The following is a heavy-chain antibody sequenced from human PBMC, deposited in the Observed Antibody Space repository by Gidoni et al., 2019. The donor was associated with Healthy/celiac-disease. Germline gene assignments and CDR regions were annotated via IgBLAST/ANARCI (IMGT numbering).Heavy chain of an antibody. D-gene: IGHD3-3*01. CDR2: ISGSGGST. J-gene: IGHJ5*02. CDR1: GFTFSSYA. CDR3: AKDAVGYDFWSGYYSNCFDP. Sequence: EVQLLESGGGLVQPGGSLRLSCAASGFTFSSYAMSWVRQAPGKGREWVSAISGSGGSTYYADSVKGRFTISRDNSKNTLYLQMNSLRAEDTAVYYCAKDAVGYDFWSGYYSNCFDPWGQGTLVTVSS. V-gene: IGHV3-23*01.